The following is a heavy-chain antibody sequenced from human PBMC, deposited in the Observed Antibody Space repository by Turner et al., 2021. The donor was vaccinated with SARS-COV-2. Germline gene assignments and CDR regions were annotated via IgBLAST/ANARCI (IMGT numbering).Heavy chain of an antibody. J-gene: IGHJ5*02. Sequence: QVQLVQSGAEVKKPGASVKVSCKASGYTFTNYYMHWVRQAPGQGLEWMGIINPSGGSTTYAQKFQGRVTMTRDTSTSTVYMELSSLISEDTAVYYCAREGAPVSSSSRVWFDPWGQGTLVTVSS. CDR1: GYTFTNYY. CDR3: AREGAPVSSSSRVWFDP. D-gene: IGHD6-6*01. CDR2: INPSGGST. V-gene: IGHV1-46*01.